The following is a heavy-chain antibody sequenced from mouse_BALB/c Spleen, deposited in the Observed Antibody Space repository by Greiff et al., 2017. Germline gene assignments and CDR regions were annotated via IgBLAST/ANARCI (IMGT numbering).Heavy chain of an antibody. J-gene: IGHJ4*01. CDR1: GDSITSGY. Sequence: EVKLVESGPSLVKPSQTLSLTCSVTGDSITSGYWNWIRKFPGNKLEYMGYISYSGSTYYNPSLKSRISITRDTSKNQYYLQLNSVTTEDTATYYCARGGYRYDDAMDYWGQGTSVTVSS. V-gene: IGHV3-8*02. D-gene: IGHD2-14*01. CDR3: ARGGYRYDDAMDY. CDR2: ISYSGST.